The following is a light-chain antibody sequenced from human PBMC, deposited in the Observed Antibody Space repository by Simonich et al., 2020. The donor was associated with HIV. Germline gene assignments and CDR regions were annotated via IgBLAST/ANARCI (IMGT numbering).Light chain of an antibody. Sequence: EIVMTQSPATLSVSPGERATLSCRASQSVSSNLAWDPQSPGQAPSLLIYAASTRATGIPARFSGSGSGTEFTLTISSMQSEDFAVYYCQQHNNWPLTFGGGTKVEIK. J-gene: IGKJ4*01. CDR1: QSVSSN. CDR3: QQHNNWPLT. CDR2: AAS. V-gene: IGKV3-15*01.